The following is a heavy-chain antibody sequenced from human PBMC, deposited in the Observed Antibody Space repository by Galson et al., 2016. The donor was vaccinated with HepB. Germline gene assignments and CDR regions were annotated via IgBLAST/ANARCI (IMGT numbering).Heavy chain of an antibody. Sequence: SETLSLTCAIYGGSFSDYYWTWIRQPPGKGLEWIGEIHLRGRTNYNPSLKSRVTLSLDTSKNQFSLKLTSLTAADTAVYYCARANWGSIDLWGQGTQVTVSS. CDR3: ARANWGSIDL. CDR1: GGSFSDYY. V-gene: IGHV4-34*01. D-gene: IGHD7-27*01. CDR2: IHLRGRT. J-gene: IGHJ5*02.